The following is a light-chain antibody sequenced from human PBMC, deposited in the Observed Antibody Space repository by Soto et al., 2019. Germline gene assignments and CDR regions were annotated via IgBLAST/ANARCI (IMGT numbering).Light chain of an antibody. CDR2: GAS. CDR1: QSVSSSY. Sequence: LAPPPATLTLAREQSATLCPRSSQSVSSSYLAWYQQKPGQAPRLLIYGASSRATGIPDRFSGSGSGTDFTLTISRLEPEDFAVYYCQQYGSSPWTFGQGTKVDIK. V-gene: IGKV3-20*01. CDR3: QQYGSSPWT. J-gene: IGKJ1*01.